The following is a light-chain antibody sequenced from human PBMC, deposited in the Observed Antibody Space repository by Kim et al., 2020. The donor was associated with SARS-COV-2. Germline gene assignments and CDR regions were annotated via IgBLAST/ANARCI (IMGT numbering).Light chain of an antibody. CDR3: QKYDVAPYT. V-gene: IGKV1-27*01. CDR2: DAS. J-gene: IGKJ2*01. Sequence: IQMTQSPSSLSASVGDRVTITCRASQGIYKYLAWYQQKPGKVPKLLIYDASKLESGFPSRFRGRGSGTSFTLTINSLQPEDVATYYCQKYDVAPYTFGQGTKLEI. CDR1: QGIYKY.